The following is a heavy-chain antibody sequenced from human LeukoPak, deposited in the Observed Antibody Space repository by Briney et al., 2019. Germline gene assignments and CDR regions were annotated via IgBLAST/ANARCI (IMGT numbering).Heavy chain of an antibody. CDR3: AGSSGYYEKWVY. CDR2: INPDSGGT. J-gene: IGHJ4*02. CDR1: GYTFTGYY. D-gene: IGHD3-22*01. V-gene: IGHV1-2*02. Sequence: EPSVKVSCKASGYTFTGYYMHWVRQASGQGLEWMGWINPDSGGTKYAQKFQGRATMTRDTSVSTAYMELSRLRSDDTAVYYCAGSSGYYEKWVYGGQGTLVTVSS.